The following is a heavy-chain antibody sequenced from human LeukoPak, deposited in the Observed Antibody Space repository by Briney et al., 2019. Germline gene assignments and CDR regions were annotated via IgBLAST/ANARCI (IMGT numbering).Heavy chain of an antibody. CDR3: AKGSGINHYHWIDP. Sequence: GGSLRLSCAASGLTFSSYAMTWVRQAPGKGLEWVSTFSSSGGSTYYADSVKGRFTISRDNSKNTLYLQMDSLRAEDTALYYCAKGSGINHYHWIDPWGQGTLVTVSS. CDR1: GLTFSSYA. J-gene: IGHJ5*02. D-gene: IGHD1-14*01. V-gene: IGHV3-23*01. CDR2: FSSSGGST.